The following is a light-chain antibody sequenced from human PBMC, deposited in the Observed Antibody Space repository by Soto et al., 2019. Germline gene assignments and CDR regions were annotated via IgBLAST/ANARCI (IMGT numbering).Light chain of an antibody. CDR3: KSYTGINNWV. CDR2: EVN. V-gene: IGLV2-8*01. Sequence: QSVLTQPPSASGYPGQSVTISCTGTSSDVGGYNYVSWYQQHPGKAPKVMIYEVNKRPSGVPDRFSGSKSGNTASLTVSGLQAEDEADYYCKSYTGINNWVFGGGTKVTVL. CDR1: SSDVGGYNY. J-gene: IGLJ3*02.